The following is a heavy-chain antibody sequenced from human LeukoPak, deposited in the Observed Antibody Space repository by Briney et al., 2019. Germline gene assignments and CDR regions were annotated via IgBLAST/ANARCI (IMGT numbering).Heavy chain of an antibody. CDR2: IYYSGST. V-gene: IGHV4-59*11. Sequence: PSETLSLTCTVSGGSISSHYWSWIRQPPGKGLEWIGYIYYSGSTNYNPSLKSRVTISADTSKNQFSLKLSSVTAADTAVYYCAREGLVFDYWGQGTLVTVSS. CDR3: AREGLVFDY. CDR1: GGSISSHY. J-gene: IGHJ4*02.